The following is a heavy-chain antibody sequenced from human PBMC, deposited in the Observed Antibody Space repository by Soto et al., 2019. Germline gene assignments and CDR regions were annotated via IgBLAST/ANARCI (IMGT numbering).Heavy chain of an antibody. CDR2: IWYDGSNK. V-gene: IGHV3-33*01. J-gene: IGHJ3*02. D-gene: IGHD2-2*01. CDR3: AREYCSSTSCYWHDAFDI. Sequence: QVQLVESGGGVVQPGRSLRLSCATSGFTFSSYGMHWVRQAPGKGLEWVAVIWYDGSNKYYADSVKGRFTISRDNSKNPXXLQMNSMRAEDTAVYYCAREYCSSTSCYWHDAFDIWGQGTMVTVSS. CDR1: GFTFSSYG.